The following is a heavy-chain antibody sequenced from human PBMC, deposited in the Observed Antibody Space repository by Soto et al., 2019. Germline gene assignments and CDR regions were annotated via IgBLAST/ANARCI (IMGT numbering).Heavy chain of an antibody. V-gene: IGHV3-74*01. CDR1: GFTFSGYW. CDR3: ATDGSYAQHV. J-gene: IGHJ6*02. D-gene: IGHD2-2*01. Sequence: GSLRLSCAASGFTFSGYWMHWVRQAPGKGLVWVSHINSDGTTTTYADSVKGRFTISRDNAKNTVHLQMNSLRAEDTAVYYCATDGSYAQHVWGQGTTVTVSS. CDR2: INSDGTTT.